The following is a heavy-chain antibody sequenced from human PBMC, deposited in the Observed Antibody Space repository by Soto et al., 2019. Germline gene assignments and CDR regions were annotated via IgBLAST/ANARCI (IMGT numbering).Heavy chain of an antibody. CDR2: IGTAGDT. J-gene: IGHJ1*01. Sequence: GGSLRLSCAASGSTFSSYDMHWVRQATGKSLEWVSRIGTAGDTYYPDSVKGRFTISRENAKNSLYLQMNSLRAGDTAVYYCARDRVESGYPEYFQHWGQGTLVTVSS. CDR1: GSTFSSYD. CDR3: ARDRVESGYPEYFQH. D-gene: IGHD3-22*01. V-gene: IGHV3-13*04.